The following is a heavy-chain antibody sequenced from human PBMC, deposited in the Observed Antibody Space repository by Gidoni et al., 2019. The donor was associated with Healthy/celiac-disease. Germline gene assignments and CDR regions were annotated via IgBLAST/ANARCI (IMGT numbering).Heavy chain of an antibody. CDR3: ARDPPDILTGYPSLDY. D-gene: IGHD3-9*01. Sequence: QVQLVQSGAEVKKPGASVKVSCKASGYTFTSSGISWVRQAPGQGLEWMGWISAYNGNTNYAQKLQGRVTMTTDTSTSTAYMELRSLRSDDTAVYYCARDPPDILTGYPSLDYWGQGTLVTVSS. CDR2: ISAYNGNT. J-gene: IGHJ4*02. V-gene: IGHV1-18*01. CDR1: GYTFTSSG.